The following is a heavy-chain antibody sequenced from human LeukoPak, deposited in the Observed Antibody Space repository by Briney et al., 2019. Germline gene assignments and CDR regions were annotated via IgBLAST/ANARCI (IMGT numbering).Heavy chain of an antibody. CDR3: ARPGYSGYDDEDAFDI. V-gene: IGHV5-51*01. J-gene: IGHJ3*02. Sequence: GESLKISCKGSGYSFTSYWIGWVRQMPGKGLEWMGIIYPGDSDTRYSPSFQGQVTISADKSISTAYLQWSSLKASDTAMYYCARPGYSGYDDEDAFDIWGQGTMVPVSS. D-gene: IGHD5-12*01. CDR2: IYPGDSDT. CDR1: GYSFTSYW.